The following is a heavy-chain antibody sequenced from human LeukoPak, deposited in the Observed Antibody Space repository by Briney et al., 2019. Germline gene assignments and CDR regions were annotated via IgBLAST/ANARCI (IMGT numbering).Heavy chain of an antibody. J-gene: IGHJ5*02. D-gene: IGHD3-10*01. CDR2: INPNSGGT. V-gene: IGHV1-2*02. Sequence: AASVKVSCKASGYTFTGYYMHWVRQAPGQGLEWMGWINPNSGGTNYAQKFQGRVTMTRDTSISTAYMELRRLRSDDTAVYFCARENYGSGRDNWFDPWGQGTLVTVSS. CDR1: GYTFTGYY. CDR3: ARENYGSGRDNWFDP.